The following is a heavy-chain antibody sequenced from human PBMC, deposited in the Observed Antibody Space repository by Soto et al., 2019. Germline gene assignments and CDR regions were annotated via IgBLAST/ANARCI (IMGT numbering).Heavy chain of an antibody. J-gene: IGHJ4*02. CDR1: RLTLTSFA. D-gene: IGHD1-26*01. Sequence: GSRRLSCSASRLTLTSFAISCVRYARAMGLEWVSAISGTGISTYYADSVKGRLTISRDKSRNTLYLQMNSLRAEDTAVYYCAKSEIPSGTYLPSPDYWGQGTLVTVSS. CDR2: ISGTGIST. CDR3: AKSEIPSGTYLPSPDY. V-gene: IGHV3-23*01.